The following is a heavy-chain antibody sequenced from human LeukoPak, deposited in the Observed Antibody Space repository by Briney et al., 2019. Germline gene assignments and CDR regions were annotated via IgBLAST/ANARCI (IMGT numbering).Heavy chain of an antibody. CDR1: GGTFSSYA. V-gene: IGHV1-69*13. D-gene: IGHD3-22*01. J-gene: IGHJ4*02. CDR2: IIPIFGTA. CDR3: ARAGYYDSYIFDY. Sequence: SVKVSCKASGGTFSSYAISWVRQAPGQGLEWMGGIIPIFGTANYAQKFQGRVTITADESTSTAYMELSSLRSEDTAVYYCARAGYYDSYIFDYWGQGTLVTVSS.